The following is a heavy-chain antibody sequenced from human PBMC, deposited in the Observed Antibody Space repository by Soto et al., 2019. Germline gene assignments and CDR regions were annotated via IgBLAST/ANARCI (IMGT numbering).Heavy chain of an antibody. CDR3: AKDMGAGLARSSIAVDY. CDR1: GFTFDDYA. D-gene: IGHD6-6*01. Sequence: EVQLVESGGGLVQPGRSLRLSCAASGFTFDDYAMLWVRQAPGQGLEWVLGISWNSGSIGYAESVKGRFTISTDNAKNSLYRQMNRLGAEDTALWDCAKDMGAGLARSSIAVDYWGQGTLVTVSS. CDR2: ISWNSGSI. J-gene: IGHJ4*02. V-gene: IGHV3-9*01.